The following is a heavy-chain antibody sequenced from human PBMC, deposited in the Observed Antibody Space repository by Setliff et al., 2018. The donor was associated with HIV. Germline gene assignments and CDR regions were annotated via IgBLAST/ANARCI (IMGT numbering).Heavy chain of an antibody. CDR3: ARASVGATGLYAFDM. Sequence: SETLSLTCTVSGCSISSGAYYWSWIRQPAGKGLDWIGHIYTSGSTNYNPSLKSRVTISVDTPKNQFSLRLRSVTAADTAFDYCARASVGATGLYAFDMWGQGTMGTVS. V-gene: IGHV4-61*09. D-gene: IGHD1-26*01. CDR1: GCSISSGAYY. J-gene: IGHJ3*02. CDR2: IYTSGST.